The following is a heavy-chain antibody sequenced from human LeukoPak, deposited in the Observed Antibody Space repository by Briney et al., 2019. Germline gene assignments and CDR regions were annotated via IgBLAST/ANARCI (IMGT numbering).Heavy chain of an antibody. D-gene: IGHD6-19*01. CDR3: ARLLPYSSGWYVPQPYYFDY. CDR2: IYPGDSDT. Sequence: GESLKISCKGSGYSFTSYWIGWVRRMPGKGLEWMGIIYPGDSDTRYRPSFQGQVSISTDKSISTAYLQWSSLKASDTAMYYCARLLPYSSGWYVPQPYYFDYWGQGTLVTVSS. J-gene: IGHJ4*02. V-gene: IGHV5-51*01. CDR1: GYSFTSYW.